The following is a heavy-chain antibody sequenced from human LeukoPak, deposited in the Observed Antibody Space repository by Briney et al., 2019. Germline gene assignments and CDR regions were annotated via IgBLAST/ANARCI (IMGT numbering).Heavy chain of an antibody. V-gene: IGHV3-21*01. J-gene: IGHJ3*02. D-gene: IGHD3-9*01. CDR3: ARGRDVLRYFESAFDI. Sequence: PGGSRLSCAASGFTFSSYSMNWVRQAPGKGLEWVSSISSSSSYIYYADSVKGRFTISRDNAKNSLYLQMNSLRAEDTAVYYCARGRDVLRYFESAFDIWGQGTMVTVSS. CDR1: GFTFSSYS. CDR2: ISSSSSYI.